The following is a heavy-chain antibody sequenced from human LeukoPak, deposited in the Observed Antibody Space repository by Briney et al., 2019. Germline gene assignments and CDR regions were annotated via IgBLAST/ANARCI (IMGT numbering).Heavy chain of an antibody. D-gene: IGHD4-17*01. CDR3: ARDSKTTPKSWFDP. J-gene: IGHJ5*02. V-gene: IGHV1-2*02. Sequence: ASVKVSCKASGYTFTGYYMRWVRQAPGQGLEWMGWINPNSGGTNYAQKFQGRVTMTRDTSISTAYMELRSLRSDDTAVYYCARDSKTTPKSWFDPWGQGTLVTVSS. CDR2: INPNSGGT. CDR1: GYTFTGYY.